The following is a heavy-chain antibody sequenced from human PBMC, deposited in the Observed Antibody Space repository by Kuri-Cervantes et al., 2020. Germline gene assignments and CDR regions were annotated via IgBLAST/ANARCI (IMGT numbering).Heavy chain of an antibody. V-gene: IGHV4-39*01. CDR2: IYYSGST. CDR1: GCSISSSSYY. J-gene: IGHJ3*02. D-gene: IGHD3-9*01. Sequence: GSLRLSCTVSGCSISSSSYYWGWIRQPPGKGLEWIGSIYYSGSTYYNPSLKSRVTISVDTSKNQFSLKLSSVTAADTAVYYCASPLYFDWLLLAFDIWGQGTMVTVSS. CDR3: ASPLYFDWLLLAFDI.